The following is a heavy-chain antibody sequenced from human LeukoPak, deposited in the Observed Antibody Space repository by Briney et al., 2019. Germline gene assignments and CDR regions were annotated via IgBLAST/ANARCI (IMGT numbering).Heavy chain of an antibody. J-gene: IGHJ3*02. CDR1: GGSFSGYY. Sequence: SETLSLTCAVYGGSFSGYYWSWIRQPPGKGLEWIGEINHSGSTNYNPSLKGRVTISVDTSKNQFSLKLSSVTAADTAVYYCARGPPKQWLVLADIWGQGTMVTVSS. V-gene: IGHV4-34*01. D-gene: IGHD6-19*01. CDR2: INHSGST. CDR3: ARGPPKQWLVLADI.